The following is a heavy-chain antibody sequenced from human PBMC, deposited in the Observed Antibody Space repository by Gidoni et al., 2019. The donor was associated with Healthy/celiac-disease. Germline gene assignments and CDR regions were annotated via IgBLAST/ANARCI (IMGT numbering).Heavy chain of an antibody. D-gene: IGHD1-26*01. CDR3: AREYESGWFDP. J-gene: IGHJ5*02. Sequence: SSYAISWVRQAPGQGLEWMGRIIPILGIANYAQKFQGRVTITADKSTSTAYMELSSLRSEDTAVYYCAREYESGWFDPWGQGTLVTVSS. CDR1: SSYA. V-gene: IGHV1-69*04. CDR2: IIPILGIA.